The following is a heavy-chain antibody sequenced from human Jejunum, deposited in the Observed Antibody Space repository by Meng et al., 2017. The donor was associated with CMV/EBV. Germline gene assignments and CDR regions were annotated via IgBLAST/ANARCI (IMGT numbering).Heavy chain of an antibody. Sequence: GGSISNSDYCWGWIRQPPGKGLEWIGSIYYSGNTYHNPSLKSRVTISVDTSKNQFSLRLSSVTAADTAVYYCARGMGQQLVPVYFDYWGQGTLVTVSS. CDR3: ARGMGQQLVPVYFDY. V-gene: IGHV4-39*07. J-gene: IGHJ4*02. D-gene: IGHD6-13*01. CDR1: GGSISNSDYC. CDR2: IYYSGNT.